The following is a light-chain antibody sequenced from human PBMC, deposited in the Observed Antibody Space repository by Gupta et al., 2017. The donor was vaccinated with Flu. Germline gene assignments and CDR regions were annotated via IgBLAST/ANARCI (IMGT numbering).Light chain of an antibody. CDR3: QLLESGSDNPGV. CDR2: DDT. CDR1: NIESKS. Sequence: KTARSTCGRNNIESKSVHWCPQNPGQAPEFVIYDDTDRHAGITERLSGSNTGITATLTISKVEAGEEAGYYCQLLESGSDNPGVFGGGTKLTVL. V-gene: IGLV3-21*01. J-gene: IGLJ3*02.